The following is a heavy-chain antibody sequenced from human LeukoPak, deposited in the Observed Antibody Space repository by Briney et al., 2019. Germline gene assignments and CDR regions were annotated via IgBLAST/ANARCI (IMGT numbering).Heavy chain of an antibody. J-gene: IGHJ6*03. Sequence: PAGSLTLSCAASGFTFSDYYMSWIRQAPGKGLEWVSYISSSGTTIYYADSVKGRFTISRDNAKNSLYLQMNSLRAEDTAVYYCARSEPMIDNYRDVWGKGATVTVSS. CDR3: ARSEPMIDNYRDV. V-gene: IGHV3-11*04. CDR1: GFTFSDYY. D-gene: IGHD3-22*01. CDR2: ISSSGTTI.